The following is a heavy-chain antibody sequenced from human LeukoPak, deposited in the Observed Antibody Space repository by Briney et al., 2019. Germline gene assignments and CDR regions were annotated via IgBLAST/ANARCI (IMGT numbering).Heavy chain of an antibody. Sequence: GASVKVSCKASGYTFTSYYMHWVRQAPGQGLEGMGIINPSGGSTSYAQKFQGRVTMTRDMSTSTVYMELSSLRSEDTAVYYCARGYYDSSGYYNLVYWGQGTLVTVSS. CDR3: ARGYYDSSGYYNLVY. CDR2: INPSGGST. D-gene: IGHD3-22*01. V-gene: IGHV1-46*01. CDR1: GYTFTSYY. J-gene: IGHJ4*02.